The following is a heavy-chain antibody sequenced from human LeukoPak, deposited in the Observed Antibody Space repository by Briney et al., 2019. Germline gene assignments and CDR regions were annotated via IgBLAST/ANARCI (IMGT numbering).Heavy chain of an antibody. CDR2: ISYSVST. V-gene: IGHV4-59*01. Sequence: PSETLSLTCPVSGGSINTFYWGWFRQSPGKGLEWIGFISYSVSTNYDPSLKSRVTILLDTPKNQVSLKLSSVTAADTAVYYCARGLWYYGSGSYYNSDAFDIWGQGTMVTVSS. CDR1: GGSINTFY. CDR3: ARGLWYYGSGSYYNSDAFDI. J-gene: IGHJ3*02. D-gene: IGHD3-10*01.